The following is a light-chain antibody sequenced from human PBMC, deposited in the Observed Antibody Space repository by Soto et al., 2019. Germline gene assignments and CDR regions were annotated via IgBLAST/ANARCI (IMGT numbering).Light chain of an antibody. CDR3: QQYNNWPYT. CDR2: GAS. Sequence: EILMTQSPATLYVSPGERVTLYCRASKIFSSSLACYQQKPGQAPRLRIYGASTRATGIPARFSASGSGTEFTLTISTLQSEDFALYYCQQYNNWPYTFGQVTKLEIK. CDR1: KIFSSS. V-gene: IGKV3D-15*01. J-gene: IGKJ2*01.